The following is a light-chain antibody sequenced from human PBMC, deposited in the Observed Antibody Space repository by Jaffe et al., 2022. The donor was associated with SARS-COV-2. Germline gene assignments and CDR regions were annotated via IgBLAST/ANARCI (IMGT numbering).Light chain of an antibody. CDR2: ATN. Sequence: QSVLTQPPSASGTPGQRVAISCSGSSSNIGRDTVNWYQQFPGTAPKLLIYATNQRPSGVPDRFSGSKSGTSASLAIIGLQSEDEADYYCAAWDGSLNGWVFGGGTKLTVL. J-gene: IGLJ3*02. V-gene: IGLV1-44*01. CDR3: AAWDGSLNGWV. CDR1: SSNIGRDT.